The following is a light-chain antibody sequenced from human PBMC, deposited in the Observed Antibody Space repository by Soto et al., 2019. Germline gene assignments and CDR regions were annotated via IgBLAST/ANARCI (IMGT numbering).Light chain of an antibody. CDR3: QKYNSAPRT. CDR1: QGISNY. Sequence: DVPMTQAPSSLSASVGDRVTITCRASQGISNYLAWYQQKPGKVPKLLIYAAPILQSGVPSRFSGSGSGTDFTLTISSLQPEDVATYYCQKYNSAPRTFGGGTKVEIK. CDR2: AAP. J-gene: IGKJ4*01. V-gene: IGKV1-27*01.